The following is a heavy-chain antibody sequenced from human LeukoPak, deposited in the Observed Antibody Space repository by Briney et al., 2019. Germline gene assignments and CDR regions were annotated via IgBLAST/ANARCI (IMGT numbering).Heavy chain of an antibody. CDR3: AKGGGRWLVPVDY. Sequence: PGRSLRLTXAASGFTFDDYAMHWVRQAPGKGLEWVSGISWNSGSIGYADSVKGRFTISRDNAKNSLYLQMNSLRAEDMALYYCAKGGGRWLVPVDYWGQGTLVTVSS. D-gene: IGHD6-19*01. J-gene: IGHJ4*02. CDR1: GFTFDDYA. CDR2: ISWNSGSI. V-gene: IGHV3-9*03.